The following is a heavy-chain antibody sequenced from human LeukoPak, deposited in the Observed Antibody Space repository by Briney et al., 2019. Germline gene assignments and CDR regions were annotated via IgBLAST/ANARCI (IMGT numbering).Heavy chain of an antibody. CDR1: GFTFSSYA. Sequence: PGGSLRLSCATSGFTFSSYAMSWVRQAPGKGLEWVSAISGSGGSTYYADSVKGRFTISRDNSKNTLYLQMNSLRAEDTAVYYCAKSQFHGDYGPVGFDYWGQGTLVTVSS. D-gene: IGHD4-17*01. V-gene: IGHV3-23*01. J-gene: IGHJ4*02. CDR2: ISGSGGST. CDR3: AKSQFHGDYGPVGFDY.